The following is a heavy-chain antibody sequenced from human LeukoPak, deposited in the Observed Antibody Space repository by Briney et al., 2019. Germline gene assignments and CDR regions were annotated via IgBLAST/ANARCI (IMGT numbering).Heavy chain of an antibody. J-gene: IGHJ4*02. Sequence: SETLSLTCNVSGGSVSRSNYYWAWIRPPPGKGLEWIATINHGGGTHENPSLKSRVTISVDTSTNNFSLKLSSVTAADTAVYYCAKLEYWVRYWGRGTLVTVSS. CDR3: AKLEYWVRY. D-gene: IGHD2/OR15-2a*01. CDR2: INHGGGT. V-gene: IGHV4-39*02. CDR1: GGSVSRSNYY.